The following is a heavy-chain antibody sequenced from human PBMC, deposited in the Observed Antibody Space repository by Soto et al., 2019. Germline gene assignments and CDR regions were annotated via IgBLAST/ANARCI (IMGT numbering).Heavy chain of an antibody. D-gene: IGHD6-19*01. Sequence: GGSLRLSCAASAFTFSSCSMNWVRQAPGKGLEWVSSISSSSSHIYYADSVRGRFTISRDNAKNSLYLQVNSLRAEDTAVYYCARAVSGTWYFDYWGQGTLVTVSS. CDR3: ARAVSGTWYFDY. CDR2: ISSSSSHI. V-gene: IGHV3-21*01. J-gene: IGHJ4*02. CDR1: AFTFSSCS.